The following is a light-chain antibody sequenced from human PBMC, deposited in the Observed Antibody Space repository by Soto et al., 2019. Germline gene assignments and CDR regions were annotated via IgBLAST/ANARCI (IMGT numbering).Light chain of an antibody. CDR1: QTVSSSY. J-gene: IGKJ1*01. V-gene: IGKV3-20*01. CDR3: QQYDNWPRWT. Sequence: EIVLTQSPGTLSLSPGEKATLSCRASQTVSSSYLAWYQQKPGQAPRLLIYGATNRIIGIPDRFSGSVSGTDFTLTISSLQSEDFAVYYCQQYDNWPRWTFGQGTKVDIK. CDR2: GAT.